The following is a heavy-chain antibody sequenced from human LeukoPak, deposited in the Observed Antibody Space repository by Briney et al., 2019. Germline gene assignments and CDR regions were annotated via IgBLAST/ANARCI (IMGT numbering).Heavy chain of an antibody. J-gene: IGHJ4*02. CDR3: ARQGYFLELFRFDY. CDR2: IYHSGST. Sequence: SETLSLTCAVSGYSISSGYYWGWIRQPPGKGLEWIGSIYHSGSTYYNPSLKSRVTISVDTFKNQFSLKLSSVTAADTAVYYCARQGYFLELFRFDYWGQGTLVTVSS. D-gene: IGHD1-7*01. V-gene: IGHV4-38-2*01. CDR1: GYSISSGYY.